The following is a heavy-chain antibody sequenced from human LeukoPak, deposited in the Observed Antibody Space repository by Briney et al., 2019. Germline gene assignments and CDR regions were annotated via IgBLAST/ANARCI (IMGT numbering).Heavy chain of an antibody. CDR1: GFTFSNYW. V-gene: IGHV3-7*04. CDR2: IKEDGSEK. Sequence: PGGSLRLSCAASGFTFSNYWMSWVRQAPGKGLEWVANIKEDGSEKYYVDSVKGRFTISRDNAKNSLYPQMNSLRAEDTAVYYCAGGSRYNWNLDYWGQGTLVTVSS. CDR3: AGGSRYNWNLDY. J-gene: IGHJ4*02. D-gene: IGHD1-1*01.